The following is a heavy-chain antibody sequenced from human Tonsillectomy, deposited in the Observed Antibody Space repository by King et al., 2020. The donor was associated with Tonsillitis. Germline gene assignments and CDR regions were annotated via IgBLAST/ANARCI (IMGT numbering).Heavy chain of an antibody. J-gene: IGHJ4*02. V-gene: IGHV3-64D*06. D-gene: IGHD3-16*02. CDR1: GFTFSTYT. CDR3: VKDRGANTFGGVVVTYSFDY. CDR2: ISSNGATA. Sequence: VQLVESGGGLVQPGGSLRLSCSASGFTFSTYTIHWVRQAPGKGLEYVSAISSNGATAYYADSVKGRFTISRDKSKNTLYLQMSSLRAEDTAVYYCVKDRGANTFGGVVVTYSFDYWGQGTLVTVSS.